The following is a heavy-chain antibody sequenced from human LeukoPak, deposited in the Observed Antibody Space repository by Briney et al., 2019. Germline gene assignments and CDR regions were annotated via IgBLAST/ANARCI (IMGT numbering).Heavy chain of an antibody. D-gene: IGHD4-17*01. Sequence: SETLSLTCTVSGGSISSYYWSWIRQPAGKGLEWIGRIYTSGSTNYNLSLKSRVTMSVDTSKNQFSLKLSSVTAADTAVYYCARALDYGVRYDAFDIWGQGTMVTVSS. CDR1: GGSISSYY. CDR2: IYTSGST. V-gene: IGHV4-4*07. J-gene: IGHJ3*02. CDR3: ARALDYGVRYDAFDI.